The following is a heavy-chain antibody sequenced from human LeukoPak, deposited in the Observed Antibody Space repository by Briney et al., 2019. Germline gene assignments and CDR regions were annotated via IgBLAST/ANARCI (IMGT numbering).Heavy chain of an antibody. V-gene: IGHV4-4*07. D-gene: IGHD3-16*01. CDR2: VYPTGKT. Sequence: PSETLSLTCSVSGGSINNNYRSWIRQSAGKGLEWIGRVYPTGKTHYNPSLLGRVTMSVDTSSSQVSLRLNSVTATDTAVYYCARGGTRYLLLDPWGQGTLVTVSS. CDR3: ARGGTRYLLLDP. CDR1: GGSINNNY. J-gene: IGHJ5*02.